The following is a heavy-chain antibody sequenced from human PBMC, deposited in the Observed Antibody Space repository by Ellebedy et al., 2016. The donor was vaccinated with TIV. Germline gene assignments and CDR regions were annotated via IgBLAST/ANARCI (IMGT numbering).Heavy chain of an antibody. CDR2: INQGGSET. CDR1: GFTFSTYW. J-gene: IGHJ6*03. CDR3: ARRYMDV. Sequence: GGSLRLXCAASGFTFSTYWMSWVRQAPGKGLEWVANINQGGSETYYVDSVKGRFTMSRDNAKNSLYLQMNNLRAEDTAVYYCARRYMDVWGKGTTVTVSS. V-gene: IGHV3-7*01.